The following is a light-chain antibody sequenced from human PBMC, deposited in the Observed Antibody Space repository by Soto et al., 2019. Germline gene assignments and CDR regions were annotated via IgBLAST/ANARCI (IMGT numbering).Light chain of an antibody. CDR1: QSVLYSSNNKNY. Sequence: DIVMTQSPDSLAVSLGERATINCKSSQSVLYSSNNKNYLAWYQQKPGQPPKLLIYWASTRESGVPDRFSGSGSGTDFTLTISSLQAEDVAVYYCQQYYSTPPEYTFGKGTKLELK. V-gene: IGKV4-1*01. CDR2: WAS. CDR3: QQYYSTPPEYT. J-gene: IGKJ2*01.